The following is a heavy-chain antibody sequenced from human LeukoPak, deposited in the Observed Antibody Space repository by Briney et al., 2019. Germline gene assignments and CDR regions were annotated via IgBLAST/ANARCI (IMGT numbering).Heavy chain of an antibody. D-gene: IGHD4-11*01. CDR1: GGSISRGGYY. CDR2: IYYSGST. CDR3: ARSTVTTLLFDY. Sequence: PSHTLSLTCSVSGGSISRGGYYWSWSRQHPGEGLVWSGYIYYSGSTFYNPSLKSRVTISVDTSKNQFSLKLSSVTAADTAVYYCARSTVTTLLFDYWGQGTLVTVSS. V-gene: IGHV4-31*03. J-gene: IGHJ4*02.